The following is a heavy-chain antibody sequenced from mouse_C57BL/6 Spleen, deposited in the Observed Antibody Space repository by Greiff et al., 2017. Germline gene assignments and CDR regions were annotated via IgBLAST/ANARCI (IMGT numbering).Heavy chain of an antibody. V-gene: IGHV1-76*01. D-gene: IGHD2-5*01. J-gene: IGHJ2*01. CDR2: IYPGSGNT. CDR1: GYTFTDYY. CDR3: ARNYYSNLWYFDY. Sequence: VQLQQSGAELVRPGASVKLSCKASGYTFTDYYINWVKQRPGQGLEWIARIYPGSGNTYYNEKLKGKATLTAEKSSSTAYMQLSSLTSEDSAVYFCARNYYSNLWYFDYWGQGTTLTVSS.